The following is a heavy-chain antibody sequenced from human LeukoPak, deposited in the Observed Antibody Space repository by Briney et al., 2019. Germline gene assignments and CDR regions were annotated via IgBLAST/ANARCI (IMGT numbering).Heavy chain of an antibody. CDR3: ARDPDFNWNTNFDY. Sequence: PSETLSLTCTVSGGSISSSSYYWGWIRQPPGKGLEWIGSIYYSGSTYYNPSLKSRVTISVDTSKNQFSLKLSSVTAADTAVYYCARDPDFNWNTNFDYWGQGTLVTVSS. D-gene: IGHD1-1*01. V-gene: IGHV4-39*07. CDR2: IYYSGST. CDR1: GGSISSSSYY. J-gene: IGHJ4*02.